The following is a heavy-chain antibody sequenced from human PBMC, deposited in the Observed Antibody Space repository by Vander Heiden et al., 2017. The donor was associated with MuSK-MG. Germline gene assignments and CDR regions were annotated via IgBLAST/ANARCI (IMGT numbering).Heavy chain of an antibody. CDR1: GDFISSGSYY. V-gene: IGHV4-61*02. D-gene: IGHD3-16*01. J-gene: IGHJ3*02. Sequence: QVQLQESGPGLVKPSPTLSLTCTVSGDFISSGSYYWSWSPQPAGKGLEWIWRIHTPGGTNYNPSLKCRVTVSVDSAKNQFSRKLSSVTAADTAVYCCANERGDGVGAFDIWGQGTVVTVSS. CDR2: IHTPGGT. CDR3: ANERGDGVGAFDI.